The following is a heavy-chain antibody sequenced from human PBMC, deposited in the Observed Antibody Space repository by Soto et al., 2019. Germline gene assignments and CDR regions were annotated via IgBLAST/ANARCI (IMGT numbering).Heavy chain of an antibody. CDR2: INGYNGNT. V-gene: IGHV1-18*01. Sequence: ASVKVSCKASGNTVPNYAIHWVRQAPGQRLEWMGWINGYNGNTYYSEHVQGRVTMTTDTSTSTAYMELRSLRSDDTAVYYCARGVGSGSYYNQYNWFDPWGQGTLVTVSS. CDR3: ARGVGSGSYYNQYNWFDP. D-gene: IGHD3-10*01. CDR1: GNTVPNYA. J-gene: IGHJ5*02.